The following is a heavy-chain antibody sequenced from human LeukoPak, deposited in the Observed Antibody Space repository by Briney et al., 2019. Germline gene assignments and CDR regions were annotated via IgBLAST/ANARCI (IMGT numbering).Heavy chain of an antibody. D-gene: IGHD6-6*01. CDR2: IYHSGST. Sequence: PSETLSLTCTVSDYSISSGYYWGWIRQPPGKGLEWIGSIYHSGSTYYNPSLKSRVTISVDTSKNQFSLKLSSVTAADTAVYYCARNSSIAARGAFDIWGQGTMVTVSS. CDR3: ARNSSIAARGAFDI. V-gene: IGHV4-38-2*02. J-gene: IGHJ3*02. CDR1: DYSISSGYY.